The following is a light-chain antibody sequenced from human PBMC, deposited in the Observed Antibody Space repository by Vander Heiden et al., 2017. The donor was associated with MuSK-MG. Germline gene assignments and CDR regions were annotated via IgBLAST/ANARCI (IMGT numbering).Light chain of an antibody. CDR3: QQVDGTPYT. CDR2: WAS. Sequence: DIVMTQSPDSLAVSLGERATLNCKSSQTILDRSNNKDSLTWFQQKPGQPPRLLIYWASTRESGVPDRFSGSGSGTDFTLTIDSLQVEDVAVYYCQQVDGTPYTFGRGTKLEIK. V-gene: IGKV4-1*01. CDR1: QTILDRSNNKDS. J-gene: IGKJ2*01.